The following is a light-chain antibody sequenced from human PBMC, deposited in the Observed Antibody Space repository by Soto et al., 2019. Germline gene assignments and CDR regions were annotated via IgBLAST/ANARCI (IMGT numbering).Light chain of an antibody. Sequence: DIPMTQSPSSLSASVGDRVTITCRASQSIGIYLNWYHQKPGKAPELLIYATSSLQSGVPSRFSGSGSETDFTLTISSLQPDDFATYYCQQSYRTPYTFGQGTKLEI. CDR2: ATS. J-gene: IGKJ2*01. V-gene: IGKV1-39*01. CDR1: QSIGIY. CDR3: QQSYRTPYT.